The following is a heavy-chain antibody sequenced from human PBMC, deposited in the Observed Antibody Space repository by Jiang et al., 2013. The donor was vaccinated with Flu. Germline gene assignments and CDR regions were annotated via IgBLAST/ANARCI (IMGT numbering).Heavy chain of an antibody. Sequence: VQLLESGGGLVQPGGSLRISCEASGFSFSSFEMNWVRQAPGKGLEWVSYISSSGTTMYYADSVRGRFTVSRDNARKSLYLEINNLRADDTAVYFCARDGYCSGGDCGVSPGILGYWGQGPWSPSPQ. CDR3: ARDGYCSGGDCGVSPGILGY. J-gene: IGHJ4*02. CDR1: GFSFSSFE. CDR2: ISSSGTTM. D-gene: IGHD2-15*01. V-gene: IGHV3-48*03.